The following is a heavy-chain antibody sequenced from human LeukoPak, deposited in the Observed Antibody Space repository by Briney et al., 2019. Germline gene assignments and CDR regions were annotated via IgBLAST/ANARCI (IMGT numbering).Heavy chain of an antibody. D-gene: IGHD3-22*01. V-gene: IGHV4-59*01. CDR3: ARSAGYYYDSSGFGY. J-gene: IGHJ4*02. CDR2: IYYSGST. CDR1: GGSISSYY. Sequence: PSETLSLTCTVSGGSISSYYWSWIRQPPGKGLEWIGYIYYSGSTNYNPSLKSRVTISVDTSKNQFSLKLSSVTAADTAVYYCARSAGYYYDSSGFGYWGQGTLVTVSS.